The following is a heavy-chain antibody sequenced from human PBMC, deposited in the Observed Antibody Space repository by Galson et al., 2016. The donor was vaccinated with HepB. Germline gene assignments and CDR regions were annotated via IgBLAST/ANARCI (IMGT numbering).Heavy chain of an antibody. CDR1: GGSISSYH. CDR3: VTFWAGAFDM. Sequence: ETLSLTCTVSGGSISSYHWSWIRQPAGKGLEWIGRMYNSGNTNYSPSLRGRVTMSVDTSKNQLSLKLTSVTAADTALYYCVTFWAGAFDMWGQGTMVTVSS. D-gene: IGHD6-19*01. J-gene: IGHJ3*02. V-gene: IGHV4-4*07. CDR2: MYNSGNT.